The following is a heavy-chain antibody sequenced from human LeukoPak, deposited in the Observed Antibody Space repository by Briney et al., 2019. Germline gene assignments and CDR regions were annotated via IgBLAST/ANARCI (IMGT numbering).Heavy chain of an antibody. J-gene: IGHJ4*02. V-gene: IGHV3-73*01. CDR3: TRQDYGDYGDFDY. CDR2: IRSKANSYAT. D-gene: IGHD4-17*01. CDR1: GFTCSGSA. Sequence: GGSLILSCAASGFTCSGSAMHWVRQASGKGLEWVGRIRSKANSYATAYAASVKGRFTISRDDSKNTAYLQMNSLKTEDTAVYYCTRQDYGDYGDFDYWGQGTLVTVSS.